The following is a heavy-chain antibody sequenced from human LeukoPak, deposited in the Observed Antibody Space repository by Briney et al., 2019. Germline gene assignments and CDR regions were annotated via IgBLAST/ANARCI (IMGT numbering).Heavy chain of an antibody. CDR2: IYHSGST. V-gene: IGHV4-30-2*01. J-gene: IGHJ4*02. CDR1: GGSISSGGYY. D-gene: IGHD3-10*01. Sequence: PSQTLSLTCTVSGGSISSGGYYWSWIRQPPGKGLEWIGYIYHSGSTYYNPSLKSRVTISVDRSKNQFSLKLSSVTAADTAVYYCARDCFRGKGDCFDYWGQGTLVTVSS. CDR3: ARDCFRGKGDCFDY.